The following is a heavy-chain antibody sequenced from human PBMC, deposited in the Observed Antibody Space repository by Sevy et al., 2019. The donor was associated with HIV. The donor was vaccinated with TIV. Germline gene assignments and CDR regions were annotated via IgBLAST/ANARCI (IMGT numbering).Heavy chain of an antibody. CDR2: IYHTRST. J-gene: IGHJ4*02. V-gene: IGHV4-38-2*01. Sequence: SETLSLTCAVSGYSISSGFYWGWIRQPPGKGLEWIGSIYHTRSTYYNPSLKSRVTISVDTSKNQFSLKLSSVTAADTAVYYCARVWVRGRLNLHFDYWGQGTLVTVSS. D-gene: IGHD3-10*01. CDR1: GYSISSGFY. CDR3: ARVWVRGRLNLHFDY.